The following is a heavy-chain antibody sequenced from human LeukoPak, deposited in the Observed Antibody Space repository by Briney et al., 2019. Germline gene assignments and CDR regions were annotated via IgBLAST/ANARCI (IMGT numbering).Heavy chain of an antibody. CDR2: IYYSGST. V-gene: IGHV4-30-4*08. CDR1: GGSISSGDYY. J-gene: IGHJ4*02. D-gene: IGHD1-7*01. Sequence: PSQTLSLTCTVSGGSISSGDYYWSWIRQPPGKGLEWIGYIYYSGSTYYNPSLKSRVTISVDTSKNQFSLKLSSVTAADTAVYYCARENSLELLGGPLDYWGQGTLVTVSS. CDR3: ARENSLELLGGPLDY.